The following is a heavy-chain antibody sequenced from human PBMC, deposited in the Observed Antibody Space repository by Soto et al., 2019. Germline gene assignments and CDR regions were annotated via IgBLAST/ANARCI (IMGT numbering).Heavy chain of an antibody. V-gene: IGHV3-23*01. CDR2: ISVSGSTT. CDR3: VKDTSTWASTYFDY. D-gene: IGHD3-3*01. CDR1: GFTFSSYA. Sequence: EVQLLESGGGLVQPGGSLRLSCAASGFTFSSYAMSWVRQAPGKGLEWVSVISVSGSTTSHAYFVEGRFTISRDNSKNTLYLQMNSLRAEDTAVYYCVKDTSTWASTYFDYWGQGTLVTVSS. J-gene: IGHJ4*02.